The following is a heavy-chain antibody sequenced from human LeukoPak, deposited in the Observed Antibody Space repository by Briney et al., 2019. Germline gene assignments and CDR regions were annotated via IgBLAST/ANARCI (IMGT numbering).Heavy chain of an antibody. CDR1: GFTFSDYY. V-gene: IGHV3-11*04. J-gene: IGHJ4*02. Sequence: GGSLRLSCAASGFTFSDYYMNWVRQAPGKGLEWVSYISSSGSSIYYADSVKGRFTISRDNAKNSLYLQMNSLRAEDTAVYYCARKYCSSTSCLFDCWGQGTLVTVSS. CDR2: ISSSGSSI. D-gene: IGHD2-2*01. CDR3: ARKYCSSTSCLFDC.